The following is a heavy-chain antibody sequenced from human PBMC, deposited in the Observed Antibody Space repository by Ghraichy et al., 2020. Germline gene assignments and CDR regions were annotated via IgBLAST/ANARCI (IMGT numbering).Heavy chain of an antibody. Sequence: GGSLRLSCVASGFTFSSYGMHWVRQAPGKGLEWVAFIRYDGSNKYYADSVKGRFTISRDNSKNTLYLQMNSLRAEDTAVYYCAKLSGEDDSSGYWAYYYYYYMDVWGKGTTVTVSS. CDR1: GFTFSSYG. CDR2: IRYDGSNK. J-gene: IGHJ6*03. CDR3: AKLSGEDDSSGYWAYYYYYYMDV. D-gene: IGHD3-22*01. V-gene: IGHV3-30*02.